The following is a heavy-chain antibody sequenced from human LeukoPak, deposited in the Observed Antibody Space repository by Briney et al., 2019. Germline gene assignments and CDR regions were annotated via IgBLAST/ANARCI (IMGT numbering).Heavy chain of an antibody. D-gene: IGHD6-13*01. V-gene: IGHV3-11*01. CDR3: ASSSITSPGTFDY. Sequence: PGGSLRLSCTASGFSFSDNYMNWIRQAPGKGLEWVSYISSSGDSIYQADSVKGRFTISRDTAKNSLFLQMDSLRAEDTAVYYCASSSITSPGTFDYWGQGTLVTVSS. J-gene: IGHJ4*02. CDR2: ISSSGDSI. CDR1: GFSFSDNY.